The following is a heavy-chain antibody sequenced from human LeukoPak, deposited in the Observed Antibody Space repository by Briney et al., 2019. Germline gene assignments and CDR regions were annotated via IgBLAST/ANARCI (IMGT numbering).Heavy chain of an antibody. CDR3: AKEEVVRSAQYSSSWYFDY. J-gene: IGHJ4*02. Sequence: GGSLRLSCAASGFTVSSNYMSWVRQAPGKGLEWVSVIYSGGSTYYADSVKGRFTISRDNSKNTLYLQMNSLRAEDTAVYYCAKEEVVRSAQYSSSWYFDYWGQGTLVTVSS. V-gene: IGHV3-53*05. CDR2: IYSGGST. D-gene: IGHD6-13*01. CDR1: GFTVSSNY.